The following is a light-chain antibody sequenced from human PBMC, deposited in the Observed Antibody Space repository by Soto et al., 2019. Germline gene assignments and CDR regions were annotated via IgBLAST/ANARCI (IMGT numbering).Light chain of an antibody. V-gene: IGKV3-11*01. J-gene: IGKJ1*01. CDR1: ENVRTF. CDR2: GAS. CDR3: QQHSHWPPWT. Sequence: EVVLTQSPATLSLSPGERATLSCRASENVRTFVDWYQQKPGQAPRLLIYGASNRATGIPARFSGSWSGTDFTLTISDLEPDDFAVYYCQQHSHWPPWTFGHGTRVEIQ.